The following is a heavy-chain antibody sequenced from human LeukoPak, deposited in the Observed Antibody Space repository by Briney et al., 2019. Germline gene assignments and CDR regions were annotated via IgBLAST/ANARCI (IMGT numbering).Heavy chain of an antibody. CDR1: GGSISNYY. Sequence: SETLSLTCTVSGGSISNYYWSWIRQPAGKGLEWIGRIYTSESTDYNPSLKSRVTMSVDTSKNQFSLKLTSVTAADTAVYYCAGGPINYYDKFDIWGQGTMVTVSS. CDR3: AGGPINYYDKFDI. D-gene: IGHD3-22*01. J-gene: IGHJ3*02. CDR2: IYTSEST. V-gene: IGHV4-4*07.